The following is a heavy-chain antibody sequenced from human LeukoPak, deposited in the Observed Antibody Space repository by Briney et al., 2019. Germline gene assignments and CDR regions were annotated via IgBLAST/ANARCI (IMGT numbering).Heavy chain of an antibody. CDR1: GDSISTYY. V-gene: IGHV4-59*01. J-gene: IGHJ4*02. CDR3: ARGPEDYFDY. D-gene: IGHD1-14*01. Sequence: SETLSLTCTVSGDSISTYYWSWIRQPPGNGLEWIGYIHYSGSTNYNPSLKSRVTISVDTSTNQFPLKLTSVTAADTAVYYCARGPEDYFDYWGQGTLVTVSS. CDR2: IHYSGST.